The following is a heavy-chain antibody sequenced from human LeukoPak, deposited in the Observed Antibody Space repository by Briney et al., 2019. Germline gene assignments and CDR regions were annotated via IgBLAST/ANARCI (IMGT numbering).Heavy chain of an antibody. Sequence: PGGSLRLSCAASGFTFSSYRTNWVRQAPGKGPEWVSSISTGSSNIYYADSVKGRFTISRDNAKNSLYLQMNSLRAEDTAVYYCARTLDYYFDYWGQGTLVTVSS. D-gene: IGHD1-1*01. J-gene: IGHJ4*02. CDR3: ARTLDYYFDY. CDR1: GFTFSSYR. CDR2: ISTGSSNI. V-gene: IGHV3-21*01.